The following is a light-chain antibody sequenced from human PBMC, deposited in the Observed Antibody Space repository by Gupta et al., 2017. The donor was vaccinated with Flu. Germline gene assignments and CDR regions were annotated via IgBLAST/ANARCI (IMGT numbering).Light chain of an antibody. V-gene: IGKV3-20*01. J-gene: IGKJ5*01. CDR2: DAS. Sequence: EIVLTPSPGTLSLSPGERVTLSCRASQTIRNNYLAWYQQKPGQPPRLLLYDASSRATGIPDRFSGWGSGTDFTLTITRLEPEDFAVYSCQQDGNEPDTFGRGTRVEIK. CDR1: QTIRNNY. CDR3: QQDGNEPDT.